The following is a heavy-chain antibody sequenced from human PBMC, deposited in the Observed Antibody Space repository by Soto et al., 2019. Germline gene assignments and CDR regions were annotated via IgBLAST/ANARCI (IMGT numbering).Heavy chain of an antibody. CDR2: IYHSGST. V-gene: IGHV4-4*02. Sequence: QVQLQESGPGLVKPSGTLSLTCAVSGGSISSSNWWSWVRQPPGKGLEWIGEIYHSGSTNYNPSLKSRVTISVDQPKNQFSLKLSSVTAADPAVYYCARGSVDYYDSSGYYSPLHWFDPWGQGTLVTVSS. D-gene: IGHD3-22*01. CDR3: ARGSVDYYDSSGYYSPLHWFDP. J-gene: IGHJ5*02. CDR1: GGSISSSNW.